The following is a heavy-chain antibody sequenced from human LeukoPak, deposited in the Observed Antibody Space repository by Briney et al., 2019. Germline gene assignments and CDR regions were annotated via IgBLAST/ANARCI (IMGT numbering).Heavy chain of an antibody. CDR1: GGTFTSYT. CDR3: ARGLWLVLSFDY. Sequence: SVKVSCKASGGTFTSYTISWVRQAPGQGLEWRGRIIPIFGTANNAQKFQGRVTITTDESTSTAYMELSSLRSEDTAVYYCARGLWLVLSFDYWGQGTLVTVSS. CDR2: IIPIFGTA. V-gene: IGHV1-69*05. D-gene: IGHD6-19*01. J-gene: IGHJ4*02.